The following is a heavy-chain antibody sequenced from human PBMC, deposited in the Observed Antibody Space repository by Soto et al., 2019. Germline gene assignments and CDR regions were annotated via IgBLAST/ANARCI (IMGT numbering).Heavy chain of an antibody. J-gene: IGHJ6*02. CDR3: AGLNTSYYYYGMDV. Sequence: GGSLRLSCAASGFTFSSYGMHWVRQAPGKGLEWVSSISSSSSYIYYADSVKGRFTISRDNAKNSLYLQMNSLRAEDTAVYYCAGLNTSYYYYGMDVWGQGTTVTVSS. CDR2: ISSSSSYI. V-gene: IGHV3-21*01. CDR1: GFTFSSYG.